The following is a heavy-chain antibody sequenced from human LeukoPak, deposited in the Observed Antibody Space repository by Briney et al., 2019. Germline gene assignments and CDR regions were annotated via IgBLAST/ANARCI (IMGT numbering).Heavy chain of an antibody. CDR1: GFTFGDYA. D-gene: IGHD2-15*01. Sequence: PGGSLRLSCAASGFTFGDYAMSWVRQAPGKGLEWVGFIRSKAYGGTTEYAASVKGRFTISRDDSKSIAYLQMNSLKTEDTAVYYCTRTSRCECWFDPWGRGTLVTVSS. CDR2: IRSKAYGGTT. V-gene: IGHV3-49*04. CDR3: TRTSRCECWFDP. J-gene: IGHJ5*02.